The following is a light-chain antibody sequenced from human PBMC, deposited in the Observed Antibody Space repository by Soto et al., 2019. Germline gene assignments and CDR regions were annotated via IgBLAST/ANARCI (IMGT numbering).Light chain of an antibody. CDR2: GAS. Sequence: EIVMTQSPATLSVSPGERATLSCRASQSVSSNLAWYQQKPGQAPRLLIYGASTRATGIPARFSGSGSGTEFTLTNSSLQSEDFAVYYCQQYNNWPPYTFGQATKLEIK. J-gene: IGKJ2*01. V-gene: IGKV3-15*01. CDR1: QSVSSN. CDR3: QQYNNWPPYT.